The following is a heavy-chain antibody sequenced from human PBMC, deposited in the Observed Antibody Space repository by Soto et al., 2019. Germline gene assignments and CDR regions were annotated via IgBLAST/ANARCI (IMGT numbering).Heavy chain of an antibody. J-gene: IGHJ4*02. CDR1: GFTFGSYG. CDR2: ISNDGTNK. D-gene: IGHD5-18*01. CDR3: AKGAHDTPMDFILAH. Sequence: QLQLVESGGGAVQPGRSLRLSCAASGFTFGSYGMHWVRQAPGKGLEWVAVISNDGTNKYYEDCVKGRFTISRDNSKNTLYLQMDSLRVEDTAVYYCAKGAHDTPMDFILAHWGQGTLVTVTS. V-gene: IGHV3-30*18.